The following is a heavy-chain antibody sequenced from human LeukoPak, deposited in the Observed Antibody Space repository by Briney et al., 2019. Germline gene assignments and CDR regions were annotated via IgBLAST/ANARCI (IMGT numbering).Heavy chain of an antibody. CDR1: GFIFSDYY. J-gene: IGHJ4*02. D-gene: IGHD5-18*01. Sequence: PGGSLRLSCAASGFIFSDYYMSWIRQAPGKGLEWVSYISSSGNTIYYADSVKGRFTISRDNAKNSLYLQMNSLRAEDTAVYYCARERGYTYGAAFDCWGQGTLVTVSS. V-gene: IGHV3-11*01. CDR2: ISSSGNTI. CDR3: ARERGYTYGAAFDC.